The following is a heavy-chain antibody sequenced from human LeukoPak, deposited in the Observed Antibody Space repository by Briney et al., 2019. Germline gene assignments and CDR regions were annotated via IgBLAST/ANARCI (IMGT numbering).Heavy chain of an antibody. CDR2: IIPIFGTA. J-gene: IGHJ4*02. V-gene: IGHV1-69*05. D-gene: IGHD3-9*01. Sequence: GASVRVSSTASVGTFTSYAISWVRQAPGQRLEGRGGIIPIFGTANYAQKLQGRVTMTTDTSTSTAYMELRSLRSDDTAVYYCARMILLLGDVLTVPPRGFDYWGQGTLVTVSS. CDR3: ARMILLLGDVLTVPPRGFDY. CDR1: VGTFTSYA.